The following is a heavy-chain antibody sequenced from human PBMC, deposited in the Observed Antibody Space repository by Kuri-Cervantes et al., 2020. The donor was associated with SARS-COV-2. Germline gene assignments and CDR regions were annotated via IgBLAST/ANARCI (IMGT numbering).Heavy chain of an antibody. D-gene: IGHD6-13*01. J-gene: IGHJ4*02. Sequence: GESLKISCAASGFTFSSYAMSWVRQAPGKGLEWVSAISGSGGSTYYADSVEGRFTISRDNSKNTLYLQTNSLRAEDTAVYYCAKSSSWYFDYWGQGTLVTVSS. CDR2: ISGSGGST. CDR1: GFTFSSYA. CDR3: AKSSSWYFDY. V-gene: IGHV3-23*01.